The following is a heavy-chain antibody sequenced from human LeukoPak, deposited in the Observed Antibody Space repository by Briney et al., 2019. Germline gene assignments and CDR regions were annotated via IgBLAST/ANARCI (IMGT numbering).Heavy chain of an antibody. CDR3: ARDLPSPGISVADDY. CDR1: GYTFTSYY. J-gene: IGHJ4*02. CDR2: INPSGGST. Sequence: ASVKVSCKASGYTFTSYYMHWVRQAPGQGLEWMGIINPSGGSTSYAQKFQGRVTMTRDTSTSTVYMELSSLRSDDTAVYYCARDLPSPGISVADDYWGQGTLVTVSS. V-gene: IGHV1-46*01. D-gene: IGHD6-19*01.